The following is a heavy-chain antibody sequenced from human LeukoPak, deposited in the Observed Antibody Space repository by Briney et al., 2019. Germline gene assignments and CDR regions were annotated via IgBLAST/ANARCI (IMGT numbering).Heavy chain of an antibody. J-gene: IGHJ3*02. Sequence: SGGSLRLSCAASGFTFDDYAMHWVRQAPGKGLEWVSGISWNSGSIGYADSVKGRFTISRDNSKNTLYLQMNSLRAEDTAVYYCAKRANNDAFDIWGQGTMVTVSS. D-gene: IGHD4/OR15-4a*01. CDR3: AKRANNDAFDI. V-gene: IGHV3-9*01. CDR1: GFTFDDYA. CDR2: ISWNSGSI.